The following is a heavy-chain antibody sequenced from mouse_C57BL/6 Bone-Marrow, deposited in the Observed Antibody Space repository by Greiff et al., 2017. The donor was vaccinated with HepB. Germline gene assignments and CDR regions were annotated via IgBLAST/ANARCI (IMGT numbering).Heavy chain of an antibody. J-gene: IGHJ2*01. Sequence: QVQLQQPGAELVMPGASVKLSCKASGYTFTSYWMHWVKQRPGQGLEWIGEIDPSDSYTNYNQKLKGKSTLTVDKSSSTAYMQLSSLTSEDSAVYYCARSVLRYLDYFDYWGQGTTLTVSS. CDR1: GYTFTSYW. V-gene: IGHV1-69*01. D-gene: IGHD1-1*01. CDR3: ARSVLRYLDYFDY. CDR2: IDPSDSYT.